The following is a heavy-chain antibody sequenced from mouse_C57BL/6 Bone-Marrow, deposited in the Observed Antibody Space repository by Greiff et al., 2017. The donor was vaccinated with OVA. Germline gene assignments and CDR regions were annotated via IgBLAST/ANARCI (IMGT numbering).Heavy chain of an antibody. CDR3: VRHEGYDTGFDY. CDR1: GFSFNTYA. V-gene: IGHV10-1*01. CDR2: IRSKSNNYAT. Sequence: EVQRVESGGGLVQPQGSLKLSCAASGFSFNTYAMNWVRQAPGKGLEWVARIRSKSNNYATYYADSVKDRFTISRDDSESMLYLQMNNLKPEDTAMYYGVRHEGYDTGFDYWGQGTTLTVS. J-gene: IGHJ2*01. D-gene: IGHD3-1*01.